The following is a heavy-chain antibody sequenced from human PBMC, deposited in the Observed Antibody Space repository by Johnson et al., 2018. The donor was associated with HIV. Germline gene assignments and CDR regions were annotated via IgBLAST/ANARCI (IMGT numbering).Heavy chain of an antibody. D-gene: IGHD6-19*01. CDR2: TWYDGSNK. CDR1: GISFSSYA. CDR3: AGWLNEAFDV. J-gene: IGHJ3*01. V-gene: IGHV3-33*01. Sequence: QVQLVESGGGLVQPGRSLRLSCAVSGISFSSYAMHWVRQAPGKGLKWVAVTWYDGSNKQYADSVKGRFTISRDNSRNTLYLQMNSLRAEDTAVYYCAGWLNEAFDVWGQGTMVTVS.